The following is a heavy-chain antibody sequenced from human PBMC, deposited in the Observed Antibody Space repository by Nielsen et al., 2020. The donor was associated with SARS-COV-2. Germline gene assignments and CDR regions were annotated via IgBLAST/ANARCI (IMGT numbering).Heavy chain of an antibody. V-gene: IGHV3-30*03. J-gene: IGHJ4*02. Sequence: GGSLRLSCAASGFTFTSYVMHWVRQAPGKGLEWVAVISYDGRNKYYADSVKGRFTVSRDNSKNTLYLQMNSLRAEDTAVYYCASVTSYDSSGYISYWGQGTLVTVSS. D-gene: IGHD3-22*01. CDR2: ISYDGRNK. CDR1: GFTFTSYV. CDR3: ASVTSYDSSGYISY.